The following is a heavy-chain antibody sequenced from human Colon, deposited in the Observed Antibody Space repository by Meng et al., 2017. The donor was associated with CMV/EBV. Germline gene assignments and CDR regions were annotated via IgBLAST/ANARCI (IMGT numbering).Heavy chain of an antibody. D-gene: IGHD3-16*01. CDR3: ARAVDGGRSDP. J-gene: IGHJ5*02. CDR2: ISTFNSNK. CDR1: GYNFNSYG. Sequence: SCKAFGYNFNSYGFNWVRQAPGEGLEWMGWISTFNSNKYYAQKFQDRVTMTTDRSPNTAYLELRALKADDTAIYFCARAVDGGRSDPWGQGTLVTVSS. V-gene: IGHV1-18*01.